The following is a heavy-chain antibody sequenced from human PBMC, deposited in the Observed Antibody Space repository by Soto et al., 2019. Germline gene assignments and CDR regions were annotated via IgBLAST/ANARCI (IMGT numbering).Heavy chain of an antibody. CDR2: ISYDGSNK. Sequence: QVQLVESGGGVVQPGRSLRLSCAASGFTFSSYGMHWVRQAPGKGLEWVAVISYDGSNKYYADSVKGRFTISRDNSKNTRYLQMNSLRAEDTAVYYWATGGWYGDYDGGDYWGQGTLVTVSS. CDR1: GFTFSSYG. J-gene: IGHJ4*02. D-gene: IGHD4-17*01. V-gene: IGHV3-30*03. CDR3: ATGGWYGDYDGGDY.